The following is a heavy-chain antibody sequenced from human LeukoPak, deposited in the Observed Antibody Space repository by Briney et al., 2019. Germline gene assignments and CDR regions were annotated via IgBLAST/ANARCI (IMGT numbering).Heavy chain of an antibody. CDR3: ARQTGSGLFILP. CDR2: IYYSGNT. Sequence: ASETLSLTCAVYGGSFSGYYWSWIRQPPGKGLEWIGSIYYSGNTYYNASLKSQVSISIDTPKNQFSLRLTSVTAADTAVYYCARQTGSGLFILPGGQGTLVTVSS. J-gene: IGHJ4*02. V-gene: IGHV4-34*01. CDR1: GGSFSGYY. D-gene: IGHD3/OR15-3a*01.